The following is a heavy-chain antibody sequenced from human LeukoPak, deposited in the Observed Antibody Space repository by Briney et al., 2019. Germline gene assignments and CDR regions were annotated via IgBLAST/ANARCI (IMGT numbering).Heavy chain of an antibody. Sequence: GGSLRLSCAASGFTFSSYGMHWVRQAPGKGLEWVAVISYDGSNKYYADSVKGRFTISRDNSKNTLYLQMNSLRAEDTAVYYCAKGELLWFGETSWYWGQGTLVTVSS. V-gene: IGHV3-30*18. CDR3: AKGELLWFGETSWY. D-gene: IGHD3-10*01. J-gene: IGHJ4*02. CDR2: ISYDGSNK. CDR1: GFTFSSYG.